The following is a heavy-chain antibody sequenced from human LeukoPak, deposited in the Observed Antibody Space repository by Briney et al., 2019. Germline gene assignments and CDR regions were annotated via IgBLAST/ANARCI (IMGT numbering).Heavy chain of an antibody. J-gene: IGHJ4*02. CDR3: ARGLRGRSY. V-gene: IGHV4-34*01. Sequence: SETLSLTCAVYGGSFSGYYWSWIRQPPGKGLEWIGEIKHSGSTNYNPSLKSRVNISVDTSKNQFSLKVSSVTAADPAVYCCARGLRGRSYGGQGTRVPVSS. CDR2: IKHSGST. D-gene: IGHD3-16*01. CDR1: GGSFSGYY.